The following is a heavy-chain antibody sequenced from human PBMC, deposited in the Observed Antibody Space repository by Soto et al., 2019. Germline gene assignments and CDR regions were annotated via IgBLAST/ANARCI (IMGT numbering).Heavy chain of an antibody. CDR1: EFVFRSYW. J-gene: IGHJ4*02. V-gene: IGHV3-74*03. CDR3: ARSDVKV. CDR2: INNDGTIT. Sequence: GGSLRLSCAASEFVFRSYWMHWVRQAPGKGLVWVSRINNDGTITQYADSVRGRFTTSRDNSKKMLYLNMNNLRAEDTAMYYCARSDVKVWGQGTLVTVSS.